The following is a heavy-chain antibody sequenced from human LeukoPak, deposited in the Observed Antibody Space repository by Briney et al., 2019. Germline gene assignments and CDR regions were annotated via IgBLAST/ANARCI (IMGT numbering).Heavy chain of an antibody. CDR1: GFTVSSNY. D-gene: IGHD5-18*01. CDR3: AKSYSPSVYYYYGMDV. V-gene: IGHV3-66*02. CDR2: IYSGGST. J-gene: IGHJ6*02. Sequence: GGSLRLSCAASGFTVSSNYMSWVRQAPGEGLEWVSVIYSGGSTYYADSVKVRFTSSRDNSKNTLYLQMNSLRAEDTAVYYCAKSYSPSVYYYYGMDVWGQGTTVTVSS.